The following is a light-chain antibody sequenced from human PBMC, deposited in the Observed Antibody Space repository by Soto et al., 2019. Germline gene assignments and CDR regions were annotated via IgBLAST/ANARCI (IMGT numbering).Light chain of an antibody. CDR3: QQYNNWPPLT. CDR1: QTVNSN. CDR2: GAS. J-gene: IGKJ4*01. V-gene: IGKV3D-15*01. Sequence: EIVLPQSPGTLSLSPGKRATPTCRASQTVNSNLAWYQKKPGQAPRLLIYGASTRAPGIPARFSGSGSGTEFTLTISSLQSEDFAVYYCQQYNNWPPLTFGGGTKVDIK.